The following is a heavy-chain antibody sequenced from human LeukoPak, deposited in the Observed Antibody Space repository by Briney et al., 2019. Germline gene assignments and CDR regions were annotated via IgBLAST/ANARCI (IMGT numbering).Heavy chain of an antibody. V-gene: IGHV3-23*01. Sequence: GGSLRLSCSASGFTFSTYGMSWVRQAPGKGLEWVSAISGRDSNTYYVDSVKGRFTISRDNSKNTLFLQMNSVRNEDTATYYCAKRSDYGGDSNYFDYWGQGTPVTVSS. J-gene: IGHJ4*02. CDR2: ISGRDSNT. CDR1: GFTFSTYG. CDR3: AKRSDYGGDSNYFDY. D-gene: IGHD4-23*01.